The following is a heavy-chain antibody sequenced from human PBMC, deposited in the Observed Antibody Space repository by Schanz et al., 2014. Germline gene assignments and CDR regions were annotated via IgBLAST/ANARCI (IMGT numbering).Heavy chain of an antibody. CDR1: GFTFSIYG. J-gene: IGHJ4*02. V-gene: IGHV3-72*01. CDR2: SRNKGHSYTS. CDR3: ARRNFYDKSAAFDY. D-gene: IGHD3-9*01. Sequence: VQLVESGGGVVQPGGSLRLSCAASGFTFSIYGMSWVRQAPGKGLEWVGHSRNKGHSYTSEYAASVKGRFTISRDESESSLYLQMDSLKTEDTAVYYCARRNFYDKSAAFDYWGQGSLVTVSS.